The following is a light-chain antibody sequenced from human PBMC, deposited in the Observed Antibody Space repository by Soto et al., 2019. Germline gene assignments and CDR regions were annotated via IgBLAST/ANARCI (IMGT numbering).Light chain of an antibody. V-gene: IGLV4-69*01. J-gene: IGLJ2*01. CDR2: LNSDGSH. Sequence: QPVLTQSPSASASLGASVKLTCTLSSGHSSYAIAWHQQQPEKDPRYLMKLNSDGSHSKGDGIPDRFSGSSSRAERYLTISSLQSEDEADYYCQTWGTGIQVFGGGTKLTVL. CDR3: QTWGTGIQV. CDR1: SGHSSYA.